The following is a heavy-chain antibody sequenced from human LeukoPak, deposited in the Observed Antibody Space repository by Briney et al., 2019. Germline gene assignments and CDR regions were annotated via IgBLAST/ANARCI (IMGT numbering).Heavy chain of an antibody. D-gene: IGHD1-26*01. Sequence: GGSLRLSCAASGFTFDDYAMHWVRQAPGKGLEWVSGISWNSGSIGYADSVKGRFTISRDNAKNSLYLQMNSLRAEDTALYYCAKDSGSSPPHYYYGMDVWGQGTTVTVSS. CDR1: GFTFDDYA. CDR2: ISWNSGSI. CDR3: AKDSGSSPPHYYYGMDV. J-gene: IGHJ6*02. V-gene: IGHV3-9*01.